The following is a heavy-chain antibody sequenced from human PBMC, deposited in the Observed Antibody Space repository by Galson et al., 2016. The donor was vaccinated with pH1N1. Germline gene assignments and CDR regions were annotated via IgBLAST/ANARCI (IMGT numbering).Heavy chain of an antibody. J-gene: IGHJ4*02. CDR3: AKGAGRYYFGSGSFNY. D-gene: IGHD3-10*01. CDR1: GFAFDDFA. V-gene: IGHV3-9*01. CDR2: ISWNSNSI. Sequence: SLRLSCAASGFAFDDFAKHWVRHVPGKGLEWVSGISWNSNSIGYADSVKGRFTISRDSAKKSLFLQMNSLRVEDTALYYCAKGAGRYYFGSGSFNYWGQGTQVTVSS.